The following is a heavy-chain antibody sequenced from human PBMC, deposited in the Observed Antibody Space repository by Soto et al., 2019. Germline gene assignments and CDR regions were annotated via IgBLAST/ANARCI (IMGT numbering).Heavy chain of an antibody. D-gene: IGHD3-22*01. Sequence: VQPQESGPGLVKPSGTLSLTCTVSGGSISTTNWWSWVRQSPGKGLECIGEILHIGSTNYNPSLKSRVTISIDKSKNQFSLRLRSVTAADTAVYYCASGFDSDGLYNGGHPWGQGTLVSVSS. CDR2: ILHIGST. V-gene: IGHV4-4*02. CDR1: GGSISTTNW. J-gene: IGHJ5*02. CDR3: ASGFDSDGLYNGGHP.